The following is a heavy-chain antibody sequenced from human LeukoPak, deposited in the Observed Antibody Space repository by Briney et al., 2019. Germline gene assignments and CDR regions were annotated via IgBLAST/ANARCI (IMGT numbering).Heavy chain of an antibody. J-gene: IGHJ4*02. D-gene: IGHD5-18*01. V-gene: IGHV4-4*02. CDR1: GTSIRSTHW. CDR2: IYHNGNT. Sequence: PSETLSLTCGVSGTSIRSTHWWTWVRQPPGKGLEWIGEIYHNGNTEYNPSLSSRLLISVDKSKNQFSLKLTSVTAADTAVYYCARGLDTAMVLDEPYLDYWGQGTLVTVSS. CDR3: ARGLDTAMVLDEPYLDY.